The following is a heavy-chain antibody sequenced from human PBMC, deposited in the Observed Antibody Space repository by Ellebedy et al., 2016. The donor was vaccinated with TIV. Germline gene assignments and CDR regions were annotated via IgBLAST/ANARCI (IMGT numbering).Heavy chain of an antibody. CDR3: ASRPHGDYPYFDY. V-gene: IGHV4-39*07. Sequence: SETLSLTCTVSGGSISSRSYYWGWIRQPPGKGLEWIGSIYYSGSTYYNPSLKSRITISVDTSKNQFSLKLNSVTAADTAVYYCASRPHGDYPYFDYWGQGTLVTVSS. D-gene: IGHD4-17*01. CDR1: GGSISSRSYY. J-gene: IGHJ4*02. CDR2: IYYSGST.